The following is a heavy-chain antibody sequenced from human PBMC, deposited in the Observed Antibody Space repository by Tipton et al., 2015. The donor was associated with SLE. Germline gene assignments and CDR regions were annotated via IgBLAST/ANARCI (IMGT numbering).Heavy chain of an antibody. CDR3: AGNKRDCSSTSCFVPYFDY. Sequence: TLSLTCTVSGGSISSSSYYWGWIRQSPGKGLEWIGSIYYSGATYYNPSLRSRVTISVDTSKNQISLKLISVTAADTAVYYCAGNKRDCSSTSCFVPYFDYWGLGILVSVSS. CDR1: GGSISSSSYY. V-gene: IGHV4-39*01. D-gene: IGHD2-2*01. CDR2: IYYSGAT. J-gene: IGHJ4*02.